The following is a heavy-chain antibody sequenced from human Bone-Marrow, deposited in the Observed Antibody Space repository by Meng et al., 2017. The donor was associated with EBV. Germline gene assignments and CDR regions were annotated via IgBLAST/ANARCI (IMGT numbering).Heavy chain of an antibody. CDR3: AHRRDYSYFDY. J-gene: IGHJ4*02. V-gene: IGHV2-5*02. D-gene: IGHD2-21*01. CDR1: GFSLSTPGVG. CDR2: IYWDDDK. Sequence: IHLNESGPTPVKPTQTLTLTCTFSGFSLSTPGVGVGWIRQPPGEALEWLAVIYWDDDKRYSPSLKSRLTITKDTSKQQVVLTMTNMDPVDTATYYCAHRRDYSYFDYWGQGTLVTVSS.